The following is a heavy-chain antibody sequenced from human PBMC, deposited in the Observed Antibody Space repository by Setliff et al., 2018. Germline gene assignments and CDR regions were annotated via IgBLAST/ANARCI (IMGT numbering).Heavy chain of an antibody. CDR2: VYSSSSP. D-gene: IGHD4-4*01. CDR1: GASISSSY. V-gene: IGHV4-4*08. CDR3: VRVLYDYSFES. Sequence: SETLSLTCNVSGASISSSYWTWIRQPPGNELEWIGYVYSSSSPYYEPSLESRVTMSIDTSKNQISLQLRFLTAADTAVYYCVRVLYDYSFESWGQGTLVTAPQ. J-gene: IGHJ4*02.